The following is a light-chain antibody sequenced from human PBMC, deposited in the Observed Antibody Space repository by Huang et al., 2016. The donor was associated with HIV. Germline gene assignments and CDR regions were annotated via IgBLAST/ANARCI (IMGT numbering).Light chain of an antibody. Sequence: EIVLTQSPATLSVSPGERATLSCRASQSINTHLAWYQQKYGPAPRLLIAGASTMASGIPARFSGSGSRTEFTLTISSLQSEDFAVYYCQQYSHWPQTFGQGTKVEIK. J-gene: IGKJ1*01. CDR3: QQYSHWPQT. V-gene: IGKV3-15*01. CDR2: GAS. CDR1: QSINTH.